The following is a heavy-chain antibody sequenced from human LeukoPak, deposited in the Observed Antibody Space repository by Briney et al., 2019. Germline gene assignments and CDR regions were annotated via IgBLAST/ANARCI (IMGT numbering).Heavy chain of an antibody. Sequence: GGSLRLSCVASGFTFSTHAMNWVRQAPGRGLEWVSGISGSGGSTYYADSVKGRFTISRDKSTNTLYLQMDSLRAEDTAVYYCAKDFRYATSADAFDMWGQGTMVTVSS. CDR3: AKDFRYATSADAFDM. D-gene: IGHD2-8*01. CDR2: ISGSGGST. J-gene: IGHJ3*02. CDR1: GFTFSTHA. V-gene: IGHV3-23*01.